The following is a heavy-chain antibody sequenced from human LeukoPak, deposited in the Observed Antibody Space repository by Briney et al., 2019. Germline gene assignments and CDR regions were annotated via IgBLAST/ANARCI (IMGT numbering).Heavy chain of an antibody. V-gene: IGHV3-7*01. CDR3: ARWQYDSSGYYYFDY. J-gene: IGHJ4*02. D-gene: IGHD3-22*01. CDR2: IKQDGNEK. Sequence: GGSLRLSCVASGFTFSSYSMSWVRQAPGKGLEWVANIKQDGNEKFYVDSVKGRFTISRDNAKNSLYLQMNSLRAEDTAVYYCARWQYDSSGYYYFDYWGQGTLVTVSS. CDR1: GFTFSSYS.